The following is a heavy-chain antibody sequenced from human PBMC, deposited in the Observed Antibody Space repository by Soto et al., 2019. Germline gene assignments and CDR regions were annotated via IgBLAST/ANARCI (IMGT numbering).Heavy chain of an antibody. J-gene: IGHJ4*02. CDR3: AKDYWPARGSGSPLDY. D-gene: IGHD3-10*01. CDR1: GITFSTYD. Sequence: QVQLVESGGGGVQLGRSLRLSFAAPGITFSTYDIHWFRRPPGKGLEWVEVISYDGSNKYYPDSVKGRFTISRDNAKNTLYLQMSSLRAEDTAVYYCAKDYWPARGSGSPLDYWGQGTLVTVSS. V-gene: IGHV3-30*18. CDR2: ISYDGSNK.